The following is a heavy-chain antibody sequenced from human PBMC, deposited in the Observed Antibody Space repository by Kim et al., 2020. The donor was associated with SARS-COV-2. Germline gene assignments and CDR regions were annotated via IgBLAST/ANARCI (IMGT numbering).Heavy chain of an antibody. CDR2: IYYSGST. V-gene: IGHV4-31*03. CDR3: ARVSRGWFDP. CDR1: GGSISSGGYY. Sequence: SETLSLTCTVSGGSISSGGYYWSWIRQHPGKGLEWIGYIYYSGSTYYNPSLKSRVTISVDTSKNQFSLKLSSVTAADTAVYYCARVSRGWFDPWGQGTLVTVSS. J-gene: IGHJ5*02. D-gene: IGHD3-10*01.